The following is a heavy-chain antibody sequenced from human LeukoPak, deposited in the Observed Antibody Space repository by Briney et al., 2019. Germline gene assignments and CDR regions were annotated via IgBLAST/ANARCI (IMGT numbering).Heavy chain of an antibody. CDR3: AREAGSSWEAGAFDI. CDR2: ISYDGSNK. V-gene: IGHV3-30-3*01. J-gene: IGHJ3*02. Sequence: GGSLRLSCAASGFTFSSYAMHWVRQAPGKGLEWVAVISYDGSNKYYADSVKGRFTISRDNSKNTLYLQMNSLRAEDTAVYYCAREAGSSWEAGAFDIWGQGTMVTVSS. D-gene: IGHD6-13*01. CDR1: GFTFSSYA.